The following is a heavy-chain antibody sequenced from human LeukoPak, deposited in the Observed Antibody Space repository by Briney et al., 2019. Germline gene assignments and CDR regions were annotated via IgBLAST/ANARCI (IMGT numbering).Heavy chain of an antibody. CDR1: EFTFSYYD. Sequence: GGSLRLSCAASEFTFSYYDMHWVRQAPGKGLEWVAVIWYDGSNKYYADSVKGRFTISRDNSKNTLYLQMNSLRAEDTAVYYCARDALSDGFLEWFFDYWGQGTLVTVSS. V-gene: IGHV3-33*08. CDR3: ARDALSDGFLEWFFDY. J-gene: IGHJ4*02. CDR2: IWYDGSNK. D-gene: IGHD3-3*01.